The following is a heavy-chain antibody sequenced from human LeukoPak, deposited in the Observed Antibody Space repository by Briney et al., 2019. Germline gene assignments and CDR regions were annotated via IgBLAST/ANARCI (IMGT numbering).Heavy chain of an antibody. J-gene: IGHJ4*02. CDR2: IYTSGST. CDR1: GGSISSYY. CDR3: AALTVYSGSYLPFDY. Sequence: SETLSLTCTVSGGSISSYYWSWIRQPAGKGLEWIGRIYTSGSTNYNPSLKSRVTMSVDTSKNQFSLKLSSVTAADTAVYYCAALTVYSGSYLPFDYWGQGTLVTVSS. D-gene: IGHD1-26*01. V-gene: IGHV4-4*07.